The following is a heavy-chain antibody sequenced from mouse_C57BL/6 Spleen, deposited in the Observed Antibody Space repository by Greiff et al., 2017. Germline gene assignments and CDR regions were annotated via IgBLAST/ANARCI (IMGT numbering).Heavy chain of an antibody. D-gene: IGHD1-1*01. CDR1: GFTFSSYG. J-gene: IGHJ2*01. Sequence: EVKLMESGGDLVKPGGSLKLSCAASGFTFSSYGMAWVRQTPDKRLEWVATISSGGSYTYYPDSVKGRFTISRDNAKNTLYLQMSSLKSEDTAMYYCARHAVYYGSSYFDYWGQGTTLTVSS. CDR2: ISSGGSYT. CDR3: ARHAVYYGSSYFDY. V-gene: IGHV5-6*01.